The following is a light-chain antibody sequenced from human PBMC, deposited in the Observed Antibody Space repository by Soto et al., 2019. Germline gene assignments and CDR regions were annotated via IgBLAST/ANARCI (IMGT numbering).Light chain of an antibody. CDR3: QQYNSYST. V-gene: IGKV1-5*01. Sequence: DIQMTQPPSTQSASVGDRLTTHCRASQSISSWLAWYQQKPGKAPKLLIYDASSLESGVPSRFSGSGSGTEFTLTISSLQPDDFATYYCQQYNSYSTFGQGTKVDI. CDR2: DAS. CDR1: QSISSW. J-gene: IGKJ1*01.